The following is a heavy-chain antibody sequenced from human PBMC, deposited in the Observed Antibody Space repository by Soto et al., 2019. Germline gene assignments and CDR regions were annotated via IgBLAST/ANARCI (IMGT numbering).Heavy chain of an antibody. CDR3: ERGSTSHYSGMDV. Sequence: SETLSLTCAVSGYSISSGYYWGWIRQPPGKGLEWIGSIYHSGSTYYNPSLKSRVTISVDTSKNQFSLKLSSVTAADTAVYYCERGSTSHYSGMDVRGEGTTV. CDR1: GYSISSGYY. D-gene: IGHD2-2*01. V-gene: IGHV4-38-2*01. J-gene: IGHJ6*02. CDR2: IYHSGST.